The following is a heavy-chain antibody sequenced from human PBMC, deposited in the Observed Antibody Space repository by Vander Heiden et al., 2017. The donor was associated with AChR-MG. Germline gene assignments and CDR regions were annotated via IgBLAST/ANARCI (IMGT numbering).Heavy chain of an antibody. D-gene: IGHD3-22*01. J-gene: IGHJ4*02. CDR1: GLPFSSYG. CDR2: IRYDGSNK. V-gene: IGHV3-30*02. Sequence: QVQLVESGGGVVQPGGSLRLSCAASGLPFSSYGMHWVRQAPGKGLEWVAFIRYDGSNKYYADSVKGRFTISRDNSKNTLYLQMNSLRAEDTAVYYCAKEPSYYDSSGYYPYFDYWGQGTLVTVSS. CDR3: AKEPSYYDSSGYYPYFDY.